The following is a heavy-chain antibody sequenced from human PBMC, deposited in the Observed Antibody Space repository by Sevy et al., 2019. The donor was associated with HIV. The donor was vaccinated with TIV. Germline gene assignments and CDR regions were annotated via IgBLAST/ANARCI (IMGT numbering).Heavy chain of an antibody. V-gene: IGHV3-7*03. J-gene: IGHJ6*02. CDR2: IKEDGSEK. CDR3: ARDWRGYIGSGSDYYYYGMDV. CDR1: GFAFNSYW. D-gene: IGHD3-10*01. Sequence: GGSLRLSCAASGFAFNSYWMSWVRQAPGMGLQWVGTIKEDGSEKYYVDSMKGRFTISRDNAKNSLYLQMNSLRAEETAVYYCARDWRGYIGSGSDYYYYGMDVWGQGTTVTVSS.